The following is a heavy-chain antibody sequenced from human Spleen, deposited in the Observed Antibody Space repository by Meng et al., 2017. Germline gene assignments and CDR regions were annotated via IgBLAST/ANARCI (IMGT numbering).Heavy chain of an antibody. Sequence: VELVESGGGLVQPGGSLRLSCAASGFTVSSYGMHWVRQAPGKGLEWVAVIWYDGSNKYYADSVKGRFTISKDNSKNTLYLQMNSLRAEDTAVYYCARDRMVTHFDYWGQGTLVTVSS. CDR3: ARDRMVTHFDY. CDR1: GFTVSSYG. V-gene: IGHV3-33*08. CDR2: IWYDGSNK. D-gene: IGHD2-21*02. J-gene: IGHJ4*02.